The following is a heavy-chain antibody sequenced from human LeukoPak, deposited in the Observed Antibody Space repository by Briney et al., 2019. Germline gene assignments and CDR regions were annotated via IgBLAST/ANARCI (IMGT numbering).Heavy chain of an antibody. V-gene: IGHV3-53*05. CDR3: AKDLAPKRYYDFWSGYYMNYYYGMDV. Sequence: GGSLRLSCAASGFTVSSNYMSWVRQAPGKGLEWVSVIYSGDVTYYADSVKGRFTISRDNSKNTLYLQMNSLRAEDTAVYYCAKDLAPKRYYDFWSGYYMNYYYGMDVWGQGTTVTVSS. CDR2: IYSGDVT. J-gene: IGHJ6*02. CDR1: GFTVSSNY. D-gene: IGHD3-3*01.